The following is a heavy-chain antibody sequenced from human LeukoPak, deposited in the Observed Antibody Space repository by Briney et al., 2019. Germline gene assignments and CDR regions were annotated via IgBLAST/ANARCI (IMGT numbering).Heavy chain of an antibody. D-gene: IGHD3-22*01. CDR1: GNSISSGDNY. CDR2: IYTSGST. CDR3: ARASYSYDINGWVPFDY. J-gene: IGHJ4*02. V-gene: IGHV4-61*02. Sequence: SETLSLTCTVSGNSISSGDNYWSWIRQPAGKGLEWIGRIYTSGSTNYNPSLKSRVTISGDTSKNQFSLRLSSVTAADTTVYYCARASYSYDINGWVPFDYWGQGTLVTVSS.